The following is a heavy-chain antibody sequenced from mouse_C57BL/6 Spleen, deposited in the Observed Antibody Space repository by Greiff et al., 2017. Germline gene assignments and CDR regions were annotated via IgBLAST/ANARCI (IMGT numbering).Heavy chain of an antibody. J-gene: IGHJ4*01. CDR3: ARASVVDYYAMGY. D-gene: IGHD1-1*02. V-gene: IGHV1-19*01. CDR2: INPYNGGT. Sequence: LVKPGASVKMSCKASGYTFTDYYMNWVKQSHGKSLVWIGVINPYNGGTSYNQKFKGNATLTVDKSSSTAYMELNSLTSEDAAVYYCARASVVDYYAMGYWGQRTTVTVSS. CDR1: GYTFTDYY.